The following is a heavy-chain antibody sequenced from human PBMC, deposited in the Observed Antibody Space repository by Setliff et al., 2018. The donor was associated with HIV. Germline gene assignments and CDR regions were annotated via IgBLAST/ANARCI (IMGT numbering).Heavy chain of an antibody. CDR1: SNYY. CDR2: GSVNI. J-gene: IGHJ6*02. V-gene: IGHV3-11*06. D-gene: IGHD3-10*01. CDR3: ARGSLRGVLALGMDV. Sequence: SNYYWGWLRQPPGKGLEWIGSVNIFYADSVKGRFTISRDNAKNSLYLQMNSLRAEDTAIYYCARGSLRGVLALGMDVWGQGTTVTVSS.